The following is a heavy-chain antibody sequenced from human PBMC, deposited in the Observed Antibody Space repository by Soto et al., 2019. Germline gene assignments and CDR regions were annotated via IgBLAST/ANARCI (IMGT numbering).Heavy chain of an antibody. CDR1: GFTFSNAW. D-gene: IGHD6-19*01. V-gene: IGHV3-15*07. J-gene: IGHJ6*02. Sequence: EVQLVESGGGLVKPGGSLRLSCAASGFTFSNAWMNWVRQAPGKGLEWVGRIKSKTDGGTTDYAAPVKGRFTISRDDSKKTLYLQMNSLKTEDTAVYYCTTGLISGWLTDYYYGMDVWGQGTTVTVSS. CDR3: TTGLISGWLTDYYYGMDV. CDR2: IKSKTDGGTT.